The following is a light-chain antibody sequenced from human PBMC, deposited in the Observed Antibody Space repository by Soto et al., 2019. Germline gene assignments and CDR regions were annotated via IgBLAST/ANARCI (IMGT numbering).Light chain of an antibody. V-gene: IGLV2-14*01. CDR2: EVS. J-gene: IGLJ1*01. Sequence: SGRTQPASVSGSPGQSVTISCAGSSNDIGEYNYVSWYQQHPGEAPKVVIYEVSSRPSGSSNRFSGSKSGNTASLTISGLQADDEADYYCSSYTNSRTLVFGTGTKVTV. CDR1: SNDIGEYNY. CDR3: SSYTNSRTLV.